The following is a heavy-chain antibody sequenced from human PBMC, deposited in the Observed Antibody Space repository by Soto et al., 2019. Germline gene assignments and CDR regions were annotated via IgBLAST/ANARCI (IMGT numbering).Heavy chain of an antibody. J-gene: IGHJ4*02. CDR1: GFTLSDYA. D-gene: IGHD3-3*01. V-gene: IGHV3-23*01. CDR3: ARGKVKEESPTFGRLRTDTYFDF. Sequence: DVQLLESGGGLEQPGGSLRLSCAAFGFTLSDYAMTWVRQAPGKGLEWVSGISGSGGTTYYADSVKGRVTVSRDTSKNTVYLQLNSLRAEDTAIYYCARGKVKEESPTFGRLRTDTYFDFWGQGTPVTVSS. CDR2: ISGSGGTT.